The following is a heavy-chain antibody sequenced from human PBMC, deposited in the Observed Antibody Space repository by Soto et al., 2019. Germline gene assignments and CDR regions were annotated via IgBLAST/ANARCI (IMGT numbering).Heavy chain of an antibody. J-gene: IGHJ4*02. V-gene: IGHV4-59*12. Sequence: SETLSLTCTVSGGSISSYYWSWIRQPPGKGLEWIGYIYYSGSTNYNPSLKSRVTISVDTSKNQFSLKLSSVTAADTAVYYCARANGVASFDYWGQGTLVTVSS. CDR2: IYYSGST. CDR1: GGSISSYY. D-gene: IGHD5-12*01. CDR3: ARANGVASFDY.